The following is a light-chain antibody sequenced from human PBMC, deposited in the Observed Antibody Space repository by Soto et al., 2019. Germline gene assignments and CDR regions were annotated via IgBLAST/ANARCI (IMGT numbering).Light chain of an antibody. J-gene: IGLJ1*01. CDR1: SRDVDAYDF. Sequence: QSALTQPRSVSGSPGQSVAISCTGTSRDVDAYDFVSWYQHHPGKAPKLIISEVSKWPSGVSHRLSGSKSGNTASLTISGLQAEDEADYFCCSFAGSFYVFGTGTQLTVL. CDR2: EVS. V-gene: IGLV2-11*01. CDR3: CSFAGSFYV.